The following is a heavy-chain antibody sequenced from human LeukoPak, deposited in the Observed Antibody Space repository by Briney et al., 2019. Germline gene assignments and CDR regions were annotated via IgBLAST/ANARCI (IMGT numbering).Heavy chain of an antibody. V-gene: IGHV3-23*01. CDR2: ISGSGGST. J-gene: IGHJ4*02. D-gene: IGHD1-26*01. CDR3: AKDAVSGSPYYFDY. CDR1: GFTFSNAW. Sequence: GGSLRLSCAASGFTFSNAWMSWVRQAPGKGLEWVSAISGSGGSTYYADSVKGRFTISRDNSKNTLYLQMNSLRVEDTAVYYCAKDAVSGSPYYFDYWGQGTLVTVSS.